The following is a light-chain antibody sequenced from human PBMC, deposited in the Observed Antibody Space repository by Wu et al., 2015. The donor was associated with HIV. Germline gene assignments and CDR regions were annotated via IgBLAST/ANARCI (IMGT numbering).Light chain of an antibody. Sequence: IVMTQSPDTLSVSPGERVTLSCKASQSVSSNLAWYQQKPGQAPRLLIYAASTRAAGIPARFSGSGSGTEFTLTISSLQPEDFATYYCQQLNSYPHTFGQGTKVEIK. CDR3: QQLNSYPHT. J-gene: IGKJ1*01. CDR2: AAS. V-gene: IGKV3-15*01. CDR1: QSVSSN.